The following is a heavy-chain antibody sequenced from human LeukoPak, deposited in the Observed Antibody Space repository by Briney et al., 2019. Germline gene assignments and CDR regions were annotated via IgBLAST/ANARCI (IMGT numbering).Heavy chain of an antibody. J-gene: IGHJ4*02. V-gene: IGHV1-18*01. D-gene: IGHD3-3*01. CDR1: GYTFTSYG. CDR3: ARSGGITIFGVVGGYFDY. CDR2: ISAYNGNT. Sequence: ASVKVSCRASGYTFTSYGISWVRQAPGQGLEWMGWISAYNGNTNYAQKLQGRVTMTTDTSTSTAYMELRSLRSDDTAVYYCARSGGITIFGVVGGYFDYWGQGTLVTVSS.